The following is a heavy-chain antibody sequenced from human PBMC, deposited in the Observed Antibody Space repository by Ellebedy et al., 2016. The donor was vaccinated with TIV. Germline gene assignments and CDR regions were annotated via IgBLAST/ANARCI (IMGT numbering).Heavy chain of an antibody. CDR1: GFNVSDHG. Sequence: GESLKISXAASGFNVSDHGMSWVRQAPGKGLEWVSGIDGRSDWTDYLDSVKGRFTTSRDNSKNTLHLQINSLRVEDTAVYFCTRDSGWEESDWGQGTLVIVSS. CDR2: IDGRSDWT. D-gene: IGHD1-26*01. V-gene: IGHV3-23*01. CDR3: TRDSGWEESD. J-gene: IGHJ4*02.